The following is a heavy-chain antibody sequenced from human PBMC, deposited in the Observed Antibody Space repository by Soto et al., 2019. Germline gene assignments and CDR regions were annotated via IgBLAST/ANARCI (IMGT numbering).Heavy chain of an antibody. CDR2: INPNSGGT. D-gene: IGHD5-12*01. V-gene: IGHV1-2*04. Sequence: ASVKVSCKASGYTFTGYYMHLVRQAPGQGLEWMGWINPNSGGTNYAQKFQGWVTMTRDTSISTAYMELSRLRSDDTAVYYCARDLRSGYSGYDYGGYYYYGMDVWGQGTTVTVSS. J-gene: IGHJ6*02. CDR3: ARDLRSGYSGYDYGGYYYYGMDV. CDR1: GYTFTGYY.